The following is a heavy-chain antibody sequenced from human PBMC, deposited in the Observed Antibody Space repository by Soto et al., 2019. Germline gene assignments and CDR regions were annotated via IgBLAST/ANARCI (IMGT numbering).Heavy chain of an antibody. J-gene: IGHJ4*02. Sequence: QVQLVQSGAEVKKPGSSVKVSCKASGGTFSSYAISWVRQAPGQGLEWMGGIIPIFGTANYAQKFQGRVTITADESTSTAYMELSSLRSEDTTVYYCASTLTYYDYVWGSLTYYFDYWGQGTLVTVSS. V-gene: IGHV1-69*01. D-gene: IGHD3-16*01. CDR3: ASTLTYYDYVWGSLTYYFDY. CDR1: GGTFSSYA. CDR2: IIPIFGTA.